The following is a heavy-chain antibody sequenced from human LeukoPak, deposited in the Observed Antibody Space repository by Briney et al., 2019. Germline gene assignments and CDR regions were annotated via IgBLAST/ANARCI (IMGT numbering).Heavy chain of an antibody. CDR1: GFTFSSYS. V-gene: IGHV3-21*01. CDR2: ISSSSSYI. CDR3: AREVLLWFGEITQDYYMDV. Sequence: AGGSLRLSCAASGFTFSSYSMNWVRQAPGKGLEWVSSISSSSSYIYYADSVKGRFTISRDNAKNSLYLQMNSLRAEDTAVYYCAREVLLWFGEITQDYYMDVWGKGTTVTISS. J-gene: IGHJ6*03. D-gene: IGHD3-10*01.